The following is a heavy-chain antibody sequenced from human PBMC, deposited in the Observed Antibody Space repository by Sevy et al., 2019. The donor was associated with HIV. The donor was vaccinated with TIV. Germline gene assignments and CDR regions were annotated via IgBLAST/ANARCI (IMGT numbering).Heavy chain of an antibody. D-gene: IGHD3-22*01. J-gene: IGHJ1*01. CDR2: ISSSSSYI. CDR1: GFTFSSYS. V-gene: IGHV3-21*01. Sequence: GSLRLSCAASGFTFSSYSMNWVRQAPGKGLEWVSSISSSSSYIYYADSVKGRFTISRDNAKNALYLQMTSLRAKDPAAYYCAREGVGPRDPYYYDSSGYYKYFQHWGQGTLVTVSS. CDR3: AREGVGPRDPYYYDSSGYYKYFQH.